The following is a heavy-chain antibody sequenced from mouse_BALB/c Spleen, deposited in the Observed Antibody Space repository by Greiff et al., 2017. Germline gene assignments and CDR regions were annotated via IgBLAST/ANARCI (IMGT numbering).Heavy chain of an antibody. CDR3: ARGGDYDYDPFAY. D-gene: IGHD2-4*01. J-gene: IGHJ3*01. CDR2: INPSSGYT. CDR1: GYTFTSYT. Sequence: QVQLQQSAAELARPGASVKMSCKASGYTFTSYTMHWVKQRPGQGLEWIGYINPSSGYTEYNQKFKDKTTLTADKSSSTAYMQLSSLTSEDSAVYYCARGGDYDYDPFAYWGQGTLVTVSA. V-gene: IGHV1-4*02.